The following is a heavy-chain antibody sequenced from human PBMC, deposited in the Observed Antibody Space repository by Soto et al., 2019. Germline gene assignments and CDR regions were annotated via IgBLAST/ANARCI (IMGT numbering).Heavy chain of an antibody. CDR2: ISSDGSST. CDR3: AREYYGVLTGYYHDY. D-gene: IGHD3-9*01. J-gene: IGHJ4*02. Sequence: EVQLVESGGGLVQSGGSLGLSCAASGFSFRSYWMHWVRQAPGKWLVWVARISSDGSSTTYADSANGRFTISRDNAANTLYLQMSSLRAEDTAVYYCAREYYGVLTGYYHDYWGQGTLVTVSS. CDR1: GFSFRSYW. V-gene: IGHV3-74*01.